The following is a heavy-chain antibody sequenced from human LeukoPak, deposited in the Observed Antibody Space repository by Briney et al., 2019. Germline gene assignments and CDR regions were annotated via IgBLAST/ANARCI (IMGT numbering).Heavy chain of an antibody. CDR2: INPSGGST. CDR1: GYSFTNYY. CDR3: ARTRGYYFDY. Sequence: GASVRVSYKASGYSFTNYYINWVRQAPGQGLEWMGMINPSGGSTTYAQKFLGKVTMTRDMSTSTVYMELSSLTSEDTAVYYCARTRGYYFDYWGQGTLVTVSS. V-gene: IGHV1-46*01. J-gene: IGHJ4*02.